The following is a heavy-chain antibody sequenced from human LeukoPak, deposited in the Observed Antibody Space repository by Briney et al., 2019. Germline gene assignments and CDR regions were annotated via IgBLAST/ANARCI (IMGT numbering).Heavy chain of an antibody. CDR3: ARCHGYNGGNWFDP. J-gene: IGHJ5*02. D-gene: IGHD5-24*01. CDR2: IYYSGST. CDR1: GGSISSYY. Sequence: SETLSLTCTVSGGSISSYYWSWIRQPPGKGLEWIGYIYYSGSTNYNPSLKSRITISVDTSKNQFSLKLSSVTAADTAVYYCARCHGYNGGNWFDPWGQGTLVTVSS. V-gene: IGHV4-59*01.